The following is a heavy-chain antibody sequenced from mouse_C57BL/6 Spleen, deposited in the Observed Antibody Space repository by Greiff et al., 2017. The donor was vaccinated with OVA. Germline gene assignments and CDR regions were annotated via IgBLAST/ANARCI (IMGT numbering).Heavy chain of an antibody. Sequence: EVQLQQSGPVLVKPGASVKMSCKASGYTFTDYYMNWVKQSHGKSLEWIGVINPYNGGTSYNQKFKGKATLTVDKSSSTAYMELNSLTSEDSAVYYCASGYGSSYGYFDVWGTGTTVTVSS. J-gene: IGHJ1*03. CDR1: GYTFTDYY. CDR3: ASGYGSSYGYFDV. D-gene: IGHD1-1*01. CDR2: INPYNGGT. V-gene: IGHV1-19*01.